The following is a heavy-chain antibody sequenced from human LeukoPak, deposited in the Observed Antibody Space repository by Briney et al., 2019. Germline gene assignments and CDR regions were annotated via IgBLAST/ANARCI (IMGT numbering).Heavy chain of an antibody. CDR1: GGSISNGYW. J-gene: IGHJ4*02. Sequence: SETLSLTCAVSGGSISNGYWWSWVRQPPGKGLEWIGEIFHSGTTNYNPSLKSRVTISVDTSKNQFSLKLSSVTAADTAVYYCARYHGSGSYPIDYWGQGTLVTVSS. CDR3: ARYHGSGSYPIDY. V-gene: IGHV4-4*02. CDR2: IFHSGTT. D-gene: IGHD3-10*01.